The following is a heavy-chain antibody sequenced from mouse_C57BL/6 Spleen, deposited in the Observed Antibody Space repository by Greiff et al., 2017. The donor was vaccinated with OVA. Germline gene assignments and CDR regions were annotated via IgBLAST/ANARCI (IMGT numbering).Heavy chain of an antibody. CDR2: IDPSDSYT. V-gene: IGHV1-69*01. CDR3: ARLTGTGAMDY. J-gene: IGHJ4*01. CDR1: GYTFPSYW. D-gene: IGHD4-1*01. Sequence: QVQLQQPGAELVMPGASVKLSCKASGYTFPSYWMHWVKQRPGQGLEWIGEIDPSDSYTNYNQKFKGKSTLTVDKSSSTAYMQLSSLTSEDSAVYYCARLTGTGAMDYWGQGTSVTVSS.